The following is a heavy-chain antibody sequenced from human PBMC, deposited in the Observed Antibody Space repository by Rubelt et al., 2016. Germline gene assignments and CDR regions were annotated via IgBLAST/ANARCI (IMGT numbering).Heavy chain of an antibody. CDR3: ARETTPYCTMDV. CDR2: VYSSGST. CDR1: GGSLNNYY. J-gene: IGHJ6*02. D-gene: IGHD2-15*01. V-gene: IGHV4-4*07. Sequence: QVQLQESGPGLVKPSETLSLTCSVSGGSLNNYYWNWIRQPAGTGLEWIGRVYSSGSTNYNPSLKSRLALSVDTSKNQFSLQLSSVTAADTALYFCARETTPYCTMDVWGQGTTVTVSS.